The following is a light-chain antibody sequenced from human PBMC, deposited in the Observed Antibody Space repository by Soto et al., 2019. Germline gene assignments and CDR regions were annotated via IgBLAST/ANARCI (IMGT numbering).Light chain of an antibody. CDR2: DNS. CDR3: QSYDSSLSGSV. V-gene: IGLV1-40*01. CDR1: SSNIGTGYD. Sequence: QAVVTQPPSVSGAPGQRVTISCTGSSSNIGTGYDVYWYQQLPGTAPKLLIYDNSNRPSGVPDRFSGSKSGTSASLAITGLQAEDEADYYCQSYDSSLSGSVFGGGTQLTVL. J-gene: IGLJ2*01.